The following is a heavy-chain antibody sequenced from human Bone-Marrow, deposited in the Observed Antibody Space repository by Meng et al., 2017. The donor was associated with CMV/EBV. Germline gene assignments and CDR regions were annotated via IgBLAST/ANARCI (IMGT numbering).Heavy chain of an antibody. J-gene: IGHJ4*02. CDR3: ARTVSWGTPYFDS. V-gene: IGHV1-69*10. CDR1: GDTFNSFA. CDR2: ILPILGIT. D-gene: IGHD3-16*01. Sequence: SVKVSCKPSGDTFNSFAINWVRRAPGQGLEWMGGILPILGITTYAQTFQDRLTLTADKSTSTAYMELSGLRSEDTAVYYCARTVSWGTPYFDSRGQGTPVTVSS.